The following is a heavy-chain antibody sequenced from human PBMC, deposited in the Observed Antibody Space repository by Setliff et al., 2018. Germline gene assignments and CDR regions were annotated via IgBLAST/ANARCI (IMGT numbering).Heavy chain of an antibody. D-gene: IGHD3-16*01. J-gene: IGHJ4*02. Sequence: PGGSLRLSCAASGFTFSSFEMNWVRQAPGKGLEWVSYISGSGSTTYYADSVRGRFTIYRDNAKSSLDLQMNSLRAEDAAVYYCARGGLGAFRQSNLFDFWGQGTLVTVSS. CDR1: GFTFSSFE. V-gene: IGHV3-48*03. CDR3: ARGGLGAFRQSNLFDF. CDR2: ISGSGSTT.